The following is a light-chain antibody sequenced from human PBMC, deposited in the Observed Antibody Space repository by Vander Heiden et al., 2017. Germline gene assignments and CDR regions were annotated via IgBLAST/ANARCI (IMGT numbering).Light chain of an antibody. CDR3: QQYYSTPIT. J-gene: IGKJ5*01. Sequence: GERATINCKSRQSVLYSSNNKNYLAWYQQKPGQPPKLLIYWASTRESGVPDRFSGSGSGTDFTLTISSLQAEDVAVYYCQQYYSTPITFGQGTRLEIK. V-gene: IGKV4-1*01. CDR2: WAS. CDR1: QSVLYSSNNKNY.